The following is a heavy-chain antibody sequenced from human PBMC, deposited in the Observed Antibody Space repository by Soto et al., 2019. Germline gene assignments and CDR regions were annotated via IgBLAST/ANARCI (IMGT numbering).Heavy chain of an antibody. CDR2: INHSGST. CDR3: ASSRPYYYYYGMDV. CDR1: GGSFSGYY. V-gene: IGHV4-34*01. Sequence: QVQLQQWGAGLLKPSETLSLTCAVYGGSFSGYYWSWIRQPPGKGLEWIGEINHSGSTNYNPSLTSRVTISVDTSKNQFSLKLSSVTAADTAVYYCASSRPYYYYYGMDVWGQGTTVTVSS. J-gene: IGHJ6*02.